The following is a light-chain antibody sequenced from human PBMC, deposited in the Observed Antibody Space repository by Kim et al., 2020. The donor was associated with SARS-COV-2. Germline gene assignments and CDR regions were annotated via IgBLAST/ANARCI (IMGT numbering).Light chain of an antibody. V-gene: IGKV1-39*01. CDR1: TSIINY. CDR3: NQSYSTPPIT. CDR2: DAS. J-gene: IGKJ5*01. Sequence: SVGDKITITSRGSTSIINYLNWYQQQPGGAARQLIYDASSMQNGVASRFSGSGSGADFTITISSRQPEEFATTYCNQSYSTPPITFGQGTRLEIK.